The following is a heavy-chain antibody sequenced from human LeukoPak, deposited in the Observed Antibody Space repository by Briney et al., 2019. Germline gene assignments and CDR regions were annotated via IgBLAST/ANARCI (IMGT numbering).Heavy chain of an antibody. D-gene: IGHD2-15*01. CDR3: ARRLLGYCSGGSCYSGYFQH. J-gene: IGHJ1*01. Sequence: SETLSLTCAVYGGSFSGYYWSWLRQPPGKGLEWIGEINHSGSTNYNPSLKSRVTISVDTSKNQFSLKLSSVTAADTAVYYCARRLLGYCSGGSCYSGYFQHWGQGTLVTVSS. CDR2: INHSGST. V-gene: IGHV4-34*01. CDR1: GGSFSGYY.